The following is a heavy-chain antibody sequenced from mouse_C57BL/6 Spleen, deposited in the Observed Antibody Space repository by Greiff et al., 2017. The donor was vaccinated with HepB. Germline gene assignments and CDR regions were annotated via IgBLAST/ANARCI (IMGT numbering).Heavy chain of an antibody. CDR3: ARKGNGP. CDR1: GYTFTSYT. J-gene: IGHJ3*01. D-gene: IGHD1-1*02. V-gene: IGHV1-4*01. CDR2: INPSSGYT. Sequence: QVHVKQSGAELARPGASVKMSCKASGYTFTSYTMHWVKQRPGQGLEWIGYINPSSGYTKYNQKFKDKATLTADKSSSTAYMQLSSLTSEDSAVYYCARKGNGPWGQGTLVTVSA.